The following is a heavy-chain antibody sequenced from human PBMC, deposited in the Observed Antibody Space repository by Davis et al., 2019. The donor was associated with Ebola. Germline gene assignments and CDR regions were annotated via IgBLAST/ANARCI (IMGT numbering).Heavy chain of an antibody. CDR1: GGSVSSGSYY. CDR3: ARVADSSGYSNWFDP. J-gene: IGHJ5*02. CDR2: IYYSGST. D-gene: IGHD3-22*01. Sequence: PSETLSLTCTVSGGSVSSGSYYWSWIRQPPGKGLEWIGYIYYSGSTNYNPSLKSRVTISVDTSKNQFSLKLSSVTAADTAVYYCARVADSSGYSNWFDPWGQGTLVTVSS. V-gene: IGHV4-61*01.